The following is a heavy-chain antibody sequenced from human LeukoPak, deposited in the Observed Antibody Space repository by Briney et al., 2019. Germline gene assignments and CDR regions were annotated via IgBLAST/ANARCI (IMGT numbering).Heavy chain of an antibody. D-gene: IGHD3-10*01. V-gene: IGHV4-30-4*01. CDR1: GGSISSNDYY. J-gene: IGHJ4*02. Sequence: PSQTLSLTCTVSGGSISSNDYYWSWIRQPPGKGLEWIGYIYYSGGTYYNPSLKSRLTISADTSKNQFSLKLRSVTAADTAVYYCARETHDPTLVRGVVDYWGRGTLVTVSS. CDR2: IYYSGGT. CDR3: ARETHDPTLVRGVVDY.